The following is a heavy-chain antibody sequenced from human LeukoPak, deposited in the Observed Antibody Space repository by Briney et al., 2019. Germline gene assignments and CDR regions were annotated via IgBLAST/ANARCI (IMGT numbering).Heavy chain of an antibody. Sequence: GGSLRLSCAASGFTFSSYEMNWVRQAPGKGLEWVSYISSSGSTIYYADSVKGRFTISRDNAKNSLYLQMNSLRAEDTAVYYCARDPGSDSSRPWDYWGQGTLVTVSS. V-gene: IGHV3-48*03. CDR3: ARDPGSDSSRPWDY. J-gene: IGHJ4*02. D-gene: IGHD3-22*01. CDR1: GFTFSSYE. CDR2: ISSSGSTI.